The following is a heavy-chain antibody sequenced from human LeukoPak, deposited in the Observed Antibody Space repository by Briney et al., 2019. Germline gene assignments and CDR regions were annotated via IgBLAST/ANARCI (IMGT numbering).Heavy chain of an antibody. V-gene: IGHV3-30-3*01. CDR2: ISYDGSNK. CDR1: GFTFSSYA. Sequence: GGSLRLSCAASGFTFSSYAMHWVRQAPGKGLEWVAVISYDGSNKYYADSVKGRFTISRDNSKNTLYLQMNSLGAEDTAVYYCARERAATMDYWGQGTLVTVSS. D-gene: IGHD6-25*01. J-gene: IGHJ4*02. CDR3: ARERAATMDY.